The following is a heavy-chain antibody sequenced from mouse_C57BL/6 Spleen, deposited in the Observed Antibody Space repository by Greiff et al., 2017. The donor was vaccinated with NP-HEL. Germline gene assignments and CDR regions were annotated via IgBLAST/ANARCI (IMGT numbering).Heavy chain of an antibody. Sequence: EVHLVESGGGLVKPGGSLKLSCAASGFTFSSYAMSWVRQTPEKRLEWVATISDGGSYTYYPDNVKGRFTISRDNAKNNLYLQMSHLKSEDTAMYYCAREGDSSDYWGQGTTLTVSS. CDR1: GFTFSSYA. CDR2: ISDGGSYT. D-gene: IGHD3-2*02. J-gene: IGHJ2*01. V-gene: IGHV5-4*01. CDR3: AREGDSSDY.